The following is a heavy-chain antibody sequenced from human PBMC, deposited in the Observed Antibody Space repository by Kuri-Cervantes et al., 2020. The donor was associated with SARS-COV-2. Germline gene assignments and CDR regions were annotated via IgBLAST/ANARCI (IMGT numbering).Heavy chain of an antibody. CDR3: ARVVGIPGYFDY. Sequence: GESLKISCAASGFTVSSNYMSWVRQAPGKGLEWVSVIYSGGSTYYADSVKGRFTISRDNSKNTLYLQMNSLRAEDTAVYYCARVVGIPGYFDYWGQGTLVTVSS. CDR2: IYSGGST. J-gene: IGHJ4*02. D-gene: IGHD7-27*01. CDR1: GFTVSSNY. V-gene: IGHV3-53*01.